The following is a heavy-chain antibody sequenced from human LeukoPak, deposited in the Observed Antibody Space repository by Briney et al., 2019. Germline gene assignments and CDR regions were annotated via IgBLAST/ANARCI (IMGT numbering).Heavy chain of an antibody. D-gene: IGHD2/OR15-2a*01. CDR2: INPSGGST. J-gene: IGHJ3*02. V-gene: IGHV1-46*01. CDR3: ARDSPQYFLSGAYDAFDI. Sequence: GASVKVSCKASGYTFTSYYMHWVRQAPGQGLEWMGIINPSGGSTSYAQKFQGRVTMTRDMSTSTVYMELSSLRSEDTAVYYCARDSPQYFLSGAYDAFDIWVQGTMVTVSS. CDR1: GYTFTSYY.